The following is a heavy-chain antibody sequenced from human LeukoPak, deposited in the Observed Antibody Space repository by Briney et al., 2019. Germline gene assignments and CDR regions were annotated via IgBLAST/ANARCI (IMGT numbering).Heavy chain of an antibody. CDR3: ARWSSSWENNWFDP. Sequence: GSLRLSCAASGFTFSSYSMNWVRQAPGKGLEWIGSVYYKGTTQYNPSLKSRATMSVDTSNNRFSLSLTSATAADTGMYYCARWSSSWENNWFDPWGQGILVTVSS. CDR1: GFTFSSYS. CDR2: VYYKGTT. V-gene: IGHV4-39*07. D-gene: IGHD6-13*01. J-gene: IGHJ5*02.